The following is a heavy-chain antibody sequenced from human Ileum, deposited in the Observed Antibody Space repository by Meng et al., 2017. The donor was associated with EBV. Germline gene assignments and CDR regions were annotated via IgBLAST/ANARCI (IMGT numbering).Heavy chain of an antibody. Sequence: VPLVQSGAEMKKPGATVEVSCKASGYTFTSYAMNWVRQAPGQRLEWMGWINTGNGETKYSQKFQGRVTLTRDTSASTAYMELSSLRSEDTAVYYCASRPGIAVAGFDYWGQGTLVTVSS. CDR1: GYTFTSYA. D-gene: IGHD6-19*01. CDR3: ASRPGIAVAGFDY. J-gene: IGHJ4*02. V-gene: IGHV1-3*04. CDR2: INTGNGET.